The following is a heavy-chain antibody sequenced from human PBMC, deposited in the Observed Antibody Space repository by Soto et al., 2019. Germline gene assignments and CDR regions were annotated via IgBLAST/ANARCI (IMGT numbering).Heavy chain of an antibody. J-gene: IGHJ5*02. V-gene: IGHV4-34*01. CDR1: GGSFSCYY. CDR3: ARGKAVAENWFDP. CDR2: INHSGST. Sequence: ASETLSLTCAVYGGSFSCYYWSWIRQPPGKGLEWIVEINHSGSTNYNPSLKSRVTIPVGTSKNQFSLKLSSVTAADTAVYYCARGKAVAENWFDPWGQGTLVTVSS. D-gene: IGHD6-19*01.